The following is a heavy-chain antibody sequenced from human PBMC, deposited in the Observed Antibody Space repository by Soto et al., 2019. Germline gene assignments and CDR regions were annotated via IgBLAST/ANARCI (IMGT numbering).Heavy chain of an antibody. D-gene: IGHD3-10*01. CDR2: INPDATTI. Sequence: GGSLRLSCATSGFTFSNYWIHWVRQAPGEGLVWVSRINPDATTINYADSVKGRFTVSRDNAKNTLYLQINSLRAEDTAVYYCATAGSYRFDHWGQGTLVTVSS. V-gene: IGHV3-74*01. J-gene: IGHJ4*02. CDR3: ATAGSYRFDH. CDR1: GFTFSNYW.